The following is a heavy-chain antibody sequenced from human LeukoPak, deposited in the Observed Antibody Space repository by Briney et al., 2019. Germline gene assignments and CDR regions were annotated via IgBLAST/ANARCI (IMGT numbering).Heavy chain of an antibody. Sequence: SVKVSCKASGGTCSSYAISWVRQAPGQGLEWMGGIIPIFGTANYAQKFQGRVTITTDESTSTAYMELSSLRSEDTAVYYCASGWYYYDSSGQFDYWGQGTLVTVSS. CDR3: ASGWYYYDSSGQFDY. D-gene: IGHD3-22*01. J-gene: IGHJ4*02. CDR1: GGTCSSYA. CDR2: IIPIFGTA. V-gene: IGHV1-69*05.